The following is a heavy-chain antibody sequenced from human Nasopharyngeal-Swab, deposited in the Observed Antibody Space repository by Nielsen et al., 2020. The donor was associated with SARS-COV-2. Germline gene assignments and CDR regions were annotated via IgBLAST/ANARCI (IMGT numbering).Heavy chain of an antibody. Sequence: GGSLRLSCAASAFSFSSFEVNWVRQAPGQGLEWISYISASGSFKYYADSVRGRFTISRDNAKKSLYLQMNSLRAEDTAVYYCARASRGWSWGQGTLVTVSS. CDR3: ARASRGWS. D-gene: IGHD6-19*01. J-gene: IGHJ5*02. CDR1: AFSFSSFE. CDR2: ISASGSFK. V-gene: IGHV3-48*03.